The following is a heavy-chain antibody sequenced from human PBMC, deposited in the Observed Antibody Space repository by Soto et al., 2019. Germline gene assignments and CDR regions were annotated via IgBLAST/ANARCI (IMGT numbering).Heavy chain of an antibody. Sequence: PGESRKISCKGSGYSFTSYWIGWVRQMPGKGLEWMGIIYPGDSDTRYSPSFQGQVTISADKSISTAYLQWSSLKASDTAMYYCASSSSSPTSYYYYGMDVWGQGTTVTVSS. J-gene: IGHJ6*02. CDR1: GYSFTSYW. V-gene: IGHV5-51*01. D-gene: IGHD6-6*01. CDR3: ASSSSSPTSYYYYGMDV. CDR2: IYPGDSDT.